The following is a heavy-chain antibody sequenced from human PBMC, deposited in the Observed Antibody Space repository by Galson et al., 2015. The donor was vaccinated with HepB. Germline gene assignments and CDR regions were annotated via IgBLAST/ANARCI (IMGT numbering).Heavy chain of an antibody. J-gene: IGHJ6*03. CDR1: GFTFSSYW. D-gene: IGHD3-22*01. CDR2: IKQDGSEK. CDR3: ARSEIGSSGYLDYYYYYMDV. V-gene: IGHV3-7*01. Sequence: SLRLSCAASGFTFSSYWMSWVRQAPGKGLEWVANIKQDGSEKYYVDSVKGRFTISRDNAKNSLYLQMNSLRAEDTAVYYCARSEIGSSGYLDYYYYYMDVWGKGTTVTVSS.